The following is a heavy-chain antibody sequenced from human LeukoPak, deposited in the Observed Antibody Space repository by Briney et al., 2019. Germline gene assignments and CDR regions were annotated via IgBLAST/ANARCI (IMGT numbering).Heavy chain of an antibody. Sequence: LPQTLSLSCAISGDSVSSSNAAWTWIRQSPSRGLEWLGRTYYRSKWYYEYAASLRGRLTVATDTSKNQFSLELNSVTPEDTAVYYCVGGNLEFDSWGQGTLVTVSS. CDR1: GDSVSSSNAA. D-gene: IGHD1-26*01. V-gene: IGHV6-1*01. CDR2: TYYRSKWYY. CDR3: VGGNLEFDS. J-gene: IGHJ4*02.